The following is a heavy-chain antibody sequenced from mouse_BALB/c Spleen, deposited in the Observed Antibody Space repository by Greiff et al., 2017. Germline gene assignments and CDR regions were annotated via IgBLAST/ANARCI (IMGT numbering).Heavy chain of an antibody. CDR2: ISSGGSYT. Sequence: EVKLVESGGGLVKPGGSLKLSCAASGFTFSSYAMSWVRQSPEKRLEWVAEISSGGSYTYYPDTVTGRFTISRANAKNTLYLEMSSLRSEDTAMYYCARGGSMITTRAWFAYWGQGTLVTVSA. V-gene: IGHV5-9-4*01. D-gene: IGHD2-4*01. CDR3: ARGGSMITTRAWFAY. J-gene: IGHJ3*01. CDR1: GFTFSSYA.